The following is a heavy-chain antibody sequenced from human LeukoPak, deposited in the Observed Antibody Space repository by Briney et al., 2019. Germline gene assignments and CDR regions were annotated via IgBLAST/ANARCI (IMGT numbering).Heavy chain of an antibody. V-gene: IGHV6-1*01. CDR1: GDSVSSNSVT. CDR2: TYYRSTWYN. Sequence: SQTLSLTWAISGDSVSSNSVTWNWITQSPSRGLEWLGRTYYRSTWYNDYAVSVLGRITVNPDTSKNQFSLHLNSVTPEDTAVYYCARRLTQYDCFDPWGQGILVTVSS. J-gene: IGHJ5*02. CDR3: ARRLTQYDCFDP. D-gene: IGHD2-2*01.